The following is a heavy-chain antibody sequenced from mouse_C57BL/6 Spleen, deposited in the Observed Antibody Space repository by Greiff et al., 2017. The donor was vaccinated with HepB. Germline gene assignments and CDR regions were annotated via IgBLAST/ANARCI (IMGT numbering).Heavy chain of an antibody. V-gene: IGHV1-76*01. J-gene: IGHJ3*01. D-gene: IGHD1-1*01. Sequence: QVQLQQSGAELVRPGASVKLSCKASGYTFTDYYINWVKQRPGQGLEWIARIYPGSGNTYYNEKFKGKATLTAEKSSSTAYMQLSSLTSEDSAVYFCARGIHYGSSQAWFAYWGQGTLVTVSA. CDR3: ARGIHYGSSQAWFAY. CDR2: IYPGSGNT. CDR1: GYTFTDYY.